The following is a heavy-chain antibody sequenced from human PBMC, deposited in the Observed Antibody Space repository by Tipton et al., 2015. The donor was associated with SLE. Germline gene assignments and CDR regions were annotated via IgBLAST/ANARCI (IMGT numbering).Heavy chain of an antibody. CDR3: AGGWGNQVFDY. CDR2: INHSGRT. CDR1: GGFISSSDYY. Sequence: GLVKPSETLSLMCTVSGGFISSSDYYWGWIRQPPGKGLEWIGAINHSGRTSDNPSLKSRVTMSGDTSKNHFSLKLSSMTAADTAVYYCAGGWGNQVFDYWGQGTLVIVSS. V-gene: IGHV4-39*02. D-gene: IGHD1-14*01. J-gene: IGHJ4*02.